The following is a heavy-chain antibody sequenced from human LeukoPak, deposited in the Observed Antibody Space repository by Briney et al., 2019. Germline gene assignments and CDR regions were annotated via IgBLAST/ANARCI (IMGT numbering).Heavy chain of an antibody. J-gene: IGHJ4*02. CDR2: IYSGGTT. CDR1: GFTVSSTY. D-gene: IGHD6-19*01. CDR3: AGGTSGWYTLDY. V-gene: IGHV3-53*01. Sequence: GGSLRHSCAASGFTVSSTYMSWVRQAPGKGLEWVSLIYSGGTTYYADSVKGRFTISRDNSKNTLYLQINSLRAEDTAVYFCAGGTSGWYTLDYWGQGTLVTVSS.